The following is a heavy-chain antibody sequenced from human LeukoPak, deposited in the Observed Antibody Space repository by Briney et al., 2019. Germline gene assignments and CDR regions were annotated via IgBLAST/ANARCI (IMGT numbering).Heavy chain of an antibody. J-gene: IGHJ4*02. Sequence: SETLSLTCAVYGGSFSDYYWSWIRQSPGKGLEWIGEINHSGSANYNPSLKNRVTLSVDTSKNQFSLNLTSVSAADTAVYFCARGGRSYRSSWYPYWGQGNLVTVSS. D-gene: IGHD6-13*01. CDR2: INHSGSA. CDR3: ARGGRSYRSSWYPY. CDR1: GGSFSDYY. V-gene: IGHV4-34*01.